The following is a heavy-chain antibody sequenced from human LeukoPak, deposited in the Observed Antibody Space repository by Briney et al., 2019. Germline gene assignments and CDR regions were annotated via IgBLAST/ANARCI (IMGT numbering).Heavy chain of an antibody. CDR1: GFTFSSYA. V-gene: IGHV3-30*04. D-gene: IGHD3-22*01. Sequence: PGGSLRLSCAASGFTFSSYAMHWVRQAPGKGLEWVAVISYDGSNKYYADSVKGRFIISRDNSKNTLYLQMNSLRAEDTAVYYCARDRYYDSSGYYPYFDYWGQGTLVTVSS. J-gene: IGHJ4*02. CDR2: ISYDGSNK. CDR3: ARDRYYDSSGYYPYFDY.